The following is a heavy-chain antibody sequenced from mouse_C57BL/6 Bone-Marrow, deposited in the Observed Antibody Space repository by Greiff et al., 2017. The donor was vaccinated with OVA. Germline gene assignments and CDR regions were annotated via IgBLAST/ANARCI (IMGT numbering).Heavy chain of an antibody. D-gene: IGHD1-1*01. CDR1: GYTFTSYW. V-gene: IGHV1-59*01. Sequence: QVQLQQPGAELVRPGTSVKLSCKASGYTFTSYWMPWVKQRPGQGLEWIGVIDPSDSYTNYNQKFKGKATLTVDTSSSTAYMQLSSLTSEDSAVYYCASDYYYGSRFDYWGQGTTLTVSS. J-gene: IGHJ2*01. CDR3: ASDYYYGSRFDY. CDR2: IDPSDSYT.